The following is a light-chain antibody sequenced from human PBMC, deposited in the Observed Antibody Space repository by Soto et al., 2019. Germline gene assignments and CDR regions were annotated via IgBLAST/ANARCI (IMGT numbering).Light chain of an antibody. V-gene: IGLV2-14*03. CDR3: SSYTSSNTWV. CDR1: STDVGGYNY. CDR2: DVN. Sequence: QSALTQPASVSGSPGQSITISCAGTSTDVGGYNYVSWYQQQPGEAPKLMIYDVNNRPSGVSNLFSGSKSGNTASLTISVLQAEDEADYYCSSYTSSNTWVFGGGTKLTVL. J-gene: IGLJ3*02.